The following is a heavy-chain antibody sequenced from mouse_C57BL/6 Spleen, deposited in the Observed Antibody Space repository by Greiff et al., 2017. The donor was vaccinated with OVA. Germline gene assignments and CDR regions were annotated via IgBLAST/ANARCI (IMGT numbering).Heavy chain of an antibody. CDR2: IYPSDSET. Sequence: QVQLQQPGAELVRPGSSVTLSCKASGYTFTSYWMDWVKQRPGQGLEWIGNIYPSDSETHYNQKFKDKATLTVDKSSSTAYMQLSSLTSEDSAVYYCARSQRYYAMDYWGQGTSVTVSS. J-gene: IGHJ4*01. CDR1: GYTFTSYW. V-gene: IGHV1-61*01. CDR3: ARSQRYYAMDY.